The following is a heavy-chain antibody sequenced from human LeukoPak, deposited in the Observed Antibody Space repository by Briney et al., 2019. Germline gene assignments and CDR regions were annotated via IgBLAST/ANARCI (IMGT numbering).Heavy chain of an antibody. CDR3: ARETAAAGNWFDP. J-gene: IGHJ5*02. CDR1: GGSISSGDYY. D-gene: IGHD6-13*01. Sequence: SETLSLTCTVSGGSISSGDYYWSWIRPPPGKGLEWIGYIYYSGSTYYNPSLKSRVTISVDTSKNQFSLKLSSVTAADTAVYYCARETAAAGNWFDPWGQGTLVTVSS. V-gene: IGHV4-30-4*01. CDR2: IYYSGST.